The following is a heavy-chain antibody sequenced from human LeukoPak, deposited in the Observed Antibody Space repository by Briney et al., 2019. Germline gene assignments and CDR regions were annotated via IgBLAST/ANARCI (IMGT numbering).Heavy chain of an antibody. J-gene: IGHJ6*03. CDR1: GGSISSYY. CDR3: AREGVGYDFWSGYYIYYYYYMDV. Sequence: SETLSLTCTVPGGSISSYYWSWIRQPAGKGLEWIGRIYTSGSTNYNPSLKSRVTMSVDTSKNQFSLKLSSVTAADTAVYYCAREGVGYDFWSGYYIYYYYYMDVWGKGTTVAVSS. V-gene: IGHV4-4*07. CDR2: IYTSGST. D-gene: IGHD3-3*01.